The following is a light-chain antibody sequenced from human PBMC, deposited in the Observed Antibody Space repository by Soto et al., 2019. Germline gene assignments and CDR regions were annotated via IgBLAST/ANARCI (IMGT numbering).Light chain of an antibody. CDR3: SSYTTTSTLV. CDR2: EVS. J-gene: IGLJ3*02. CDR1: NNDIGAYTY. Sequence: QSALTQPASVSGSPGQSITISCTGTNNDIGAYTYVSWYQQHPGRAPRLIIYEVSDRPSGVSDRFSGSKSGNTASLVISGLQAEDEADYYCSSYTTTSTLVFGGGTKLTVL. V-gene: IGLV2-14*01.